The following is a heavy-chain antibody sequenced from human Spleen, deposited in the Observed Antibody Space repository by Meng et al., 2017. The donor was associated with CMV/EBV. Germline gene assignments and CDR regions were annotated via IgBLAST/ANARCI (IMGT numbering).Heavy chain of an antibody. D-gene: IGHD7-27*01. CDR1: GFTFDNYA. J-gene: IGHJ4*02. CDR3: ARGDGPNWGIDY. Sequence: GESLKISCAASGFTFDNYAMHWVRQGPGKGLEWVSSISSSSSYIYYADSVKGRFTISRDNAKNSLYLQMNSLRAEDTAVYYCARGDGPNWGIDYWGQGTLVTVSS. V-gene: IGHV3-21*01. CDR2: ISSSSSYI.